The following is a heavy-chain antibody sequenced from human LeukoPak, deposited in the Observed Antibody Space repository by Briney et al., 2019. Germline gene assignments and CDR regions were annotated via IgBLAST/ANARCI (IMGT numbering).Heavy chain of an antibody. CDR1: GGSISSSSYY. J-gene: IGHJ5*02. CDR2: IYYSGST. Sequence: KPSETLSLTCTVSGGSISSSSYYWGWIRQPPGKGLEWIGSIYYSGSTYYNPSLKSRVTISVDTSKNQFSLKLSSVTAADTAVYYCARDNPPGQQWLVQVGWFDPWGQGTLVTVSS. D-gene: IGHD6-19*01. CDR3: ARDNPPGQQWLVQVGWFDP. V-gene: IGHV4-39*07.